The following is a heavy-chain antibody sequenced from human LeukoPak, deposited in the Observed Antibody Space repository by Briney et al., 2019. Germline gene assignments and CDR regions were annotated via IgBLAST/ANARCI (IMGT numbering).Heavy chain of an antibody. Sequence: GGSLRLSCAASGFTFDNYAMNWVRQAPGKGLEWVLGISGSGAYTYYADSVKGRFTISRDNSQNTLYLQLNSLRAEDTAIYYCANHRSAFEFWGQGTLVTVSS. J-gene: IGHJ4*02. CDR2: ISGSGAYT. D-gene: IGHD3-10*01. V-gene: IGHV3-23*01. CDR3: ANHRSAFEF. CDR1: GFTFDNYA.